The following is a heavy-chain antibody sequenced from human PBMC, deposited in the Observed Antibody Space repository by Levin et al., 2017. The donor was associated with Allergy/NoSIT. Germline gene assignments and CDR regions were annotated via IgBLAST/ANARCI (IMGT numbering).Heavy chain of an antibody. D-gene: IGHD3-3*01. CDR3: ARGRGGTIFGMIIISAYWYFDL. V-gene: IGHV1-8*01. Sequence: ASVKVSCKASGYTLTSYDINWVRQAPGQGLEWMGWMNPSSGNRGYAQKFQGRVTMTRDTSIGTAYMELSSLRSEDTAVYYCARGRGGTIFGMIIISAYWYFDLWGRGTLVTVSS. J-gene: IGHJ2*01. CDR2: MNPSSGNR. CDR1: GYTLTSYD.